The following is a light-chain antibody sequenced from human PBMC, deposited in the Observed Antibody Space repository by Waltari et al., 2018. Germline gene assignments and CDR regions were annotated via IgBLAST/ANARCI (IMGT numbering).Light chain of an antibody. CDR1: SSNIGRRY. Sequence: QSVLTQPPSASGTPGQRVTISRSGSSSNIGRRYVYWYQQVPGTAPKTLIYLTNQRPSGVPDRFSGSKSGTSASLAISGLLSDDEADYYCTAWDDSLNAWVFGGGTQLTV. V-gene: IGLV1-47*01. CDR2: LTN. J-gene: IGLJ3*02. CDR3: TAWDDSLNAWV.